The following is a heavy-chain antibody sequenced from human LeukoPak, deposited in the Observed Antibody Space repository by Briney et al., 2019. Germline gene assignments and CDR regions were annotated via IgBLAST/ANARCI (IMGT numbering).Heavy chain of an antibody. Sequence: GGSLRLSCAASGFTFSSYGIHWVRQAPGKGLEWVSAISGSGGSTYYADSVKGRFTVSRDNSKNTLYLQMNSLRAEDTAVYYCAKTDYCSSTSCYPGYWGQGTLVTVSS. D-gene: IGHD2-2*01. CDR1: GFTFSSYG. V-gene: IGHV3-23*01. CDR2: ISGSGGST. J-gene: IGHJ4*02. CDR3: AKTDYCSSTSCYPGY.